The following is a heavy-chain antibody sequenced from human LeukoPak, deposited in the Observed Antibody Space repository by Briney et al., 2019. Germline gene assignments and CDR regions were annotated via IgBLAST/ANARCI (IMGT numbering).Heavy chain of an antibody. J-gene: IGHJ6*02. CDR3: ARVFWFGAEYYAMDV. Sequence: GGSLRLSCAASGFTFSTFNMNWVRQAPGKGLEWVSYIRISGSTGGSTIYYADSVKGRFTISRDNAKNSLYLQLDNLRVDDTAVYHCARVFWFGAEYYAMDVWGQGTTVTVSS. D-gene: IGHD3-10*01. V-gene: IGHV3-48*03. CDR1: GFTFSTFN. CDR2: IRISGSTGGSTI.